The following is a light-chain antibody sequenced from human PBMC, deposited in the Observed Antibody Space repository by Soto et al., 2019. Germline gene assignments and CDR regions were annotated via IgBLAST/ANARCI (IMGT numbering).Light chain of an antibody. V-gene: IGKV1-39*01. Sequence: DIHITQSPSTLSASVGDRVTITCRASQSISTYLIWYQQKPGKAPKLLIYATSSLQSGVPSRFSGSGSGTDFTLTISSLQPEDFATYYCQQSYSTPPGTFGQGTKVDI. CDR2: ATS. CDR3: QQSYSTPPGT. J-gene: IGKJ1*01. CDR1: QSISTY.